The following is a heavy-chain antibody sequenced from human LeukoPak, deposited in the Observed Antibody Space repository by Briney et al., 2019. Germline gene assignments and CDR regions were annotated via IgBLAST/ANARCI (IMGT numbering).Heavy chain of an antibody. J-gene: IGHJ4*02. D-gene: IGHD3-10*01. V-gene: IGHV3-48*04. Sequence: PGGSLRLSCEASGFTFNTYSMNWARQAPGKGLEWVSYISSSGSTTYYADSVKGRFTISRDNAKKSLFLHMSALRAEDTAVYYCAGWRVTSGRYFDYWGQGTLVTVSS. CDR1: GFTFNTYS. CDR3: AGWRVTSGRYFDY. CDR2: ISSSGSTT.